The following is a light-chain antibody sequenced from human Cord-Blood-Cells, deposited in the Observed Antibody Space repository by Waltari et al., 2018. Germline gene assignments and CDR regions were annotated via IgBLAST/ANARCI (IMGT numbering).Light chain of an antibody. Sequence: DIQMTQSPSSLSASVGDSVTITCGASQSISSYLNWYQQKPGKAPKLLIYAASSLQSGVPSRFSGSGSGTDFTLTISSLQPEDFATYYCQQSYSTPYTFGQGTKLEIK. CDR2: AAS. CDR1: QSISSY. CDR3: QQSYSTPYT. J-gene: IGKJ2*01. V-gene: IGKV1-39*01.